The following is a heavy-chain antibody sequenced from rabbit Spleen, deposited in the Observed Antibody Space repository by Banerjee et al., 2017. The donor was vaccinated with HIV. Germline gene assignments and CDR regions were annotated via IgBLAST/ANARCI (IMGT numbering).Heavy chain of an antibody. Sequence: QEQLVESGGGLVEPEGSLTLSCTASGFSFSNKAVMCWVRQAPGKGLEWIACINTATGKDVYASWAKGRFTCSKTSSTTVTLQMTSLTVADTATYFCARDTGSSFSSYGMDLWGQGTLVTVS. CDR3: ARDTGSSFSSYGMDL. CDR1: GFSFSNKAV. J-gene: IGHJ6*01. D-gene: IGHD8-1*01. CDR2: INTATGKD. V-gene: IGHV1S45*01.